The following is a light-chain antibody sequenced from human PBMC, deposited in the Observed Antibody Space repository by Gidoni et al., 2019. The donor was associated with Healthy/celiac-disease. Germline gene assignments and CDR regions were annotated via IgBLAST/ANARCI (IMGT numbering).Light chain of an antibody. V-gene: IGLV2-14*03. Sequence: QCALTQPASVSGSPGQSVTISCTGTSSDVGGYNYVSWYQQHPGKAPKLMIYDVSNRPSGVSNRFSGSKSGNTASLTISGLQAEDEADYYCSSYTSSSSVVFGGGTKLTGL. CDR2: DVS. CDR3: SSYTSSSSVV. J-gene: IGLJ2*01. CDR1: SSDVGGYNY.